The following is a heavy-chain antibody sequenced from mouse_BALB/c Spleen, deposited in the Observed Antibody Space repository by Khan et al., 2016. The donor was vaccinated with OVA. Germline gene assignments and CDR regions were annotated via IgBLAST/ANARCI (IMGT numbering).Heavy chain of an antibody. V-gene: IGHV1-69*02. D-gene: IGHD2-3*01. CDR2: IYPSDSYT. J-gene: IGHJ3*01. Sequence: QVQLQQPGTELVRPGASVKLSCKASGYTFTNYWINWVKQRPGQGLEWIGNIYPSDSYTNYNQKFKDMATLTVAKSYSTAYMQLSSPASEDSAVDYGTRDGVDGSSFAYWGQGTLVTVSA. CDR3: TRDGVDGSSFAY. CDR1: GYTFTNYW.